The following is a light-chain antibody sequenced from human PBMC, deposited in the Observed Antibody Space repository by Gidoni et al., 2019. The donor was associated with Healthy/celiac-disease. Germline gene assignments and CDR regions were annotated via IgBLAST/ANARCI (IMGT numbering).Light chain of an antibody. CDR1: SANIGAGYD. CDR2: GNS. V-gene: IGLV1-40*01. Sequence: QSVLTQPLSVSGAPGQRVTIPCTGSSANIGAGYDVHWYQQLPGTAPKLLIYGNSNRPSGVPDRFSGSKSGTSASLAITGLQAEDEADYYCQSYDSSLSGSGVFGGGTKLTVL. J-gene: IGLJ3*02. CDR3: QSYDSSLSGSGV.